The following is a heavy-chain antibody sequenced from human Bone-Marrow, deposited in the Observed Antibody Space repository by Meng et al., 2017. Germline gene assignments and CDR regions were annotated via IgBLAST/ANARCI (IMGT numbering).Heavy chain of an antibody. D-gene: IGHD5-24*01. CDR1: GYTFPDYW. CDR3: ARDEIRRDGYNFVFDY. Sequence: SVKVSCKASGYTFPDYWLHWVRRAPGQGLEWMGGIIPIFGTANYAQKFQGRVTITADESTSTAYMELSSLRSEDTAVYYCARDEIRRDGYNFVFDYWGQGTLVTVSS. V-gene: IGHV1-69*13. J-gene: IGHJ4*02. CDR2: IIPIFGTA.